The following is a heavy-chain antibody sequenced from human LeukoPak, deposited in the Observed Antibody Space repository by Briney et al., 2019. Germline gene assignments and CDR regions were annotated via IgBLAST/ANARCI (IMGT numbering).Heavy chain of an antibody. CDR1: GFTFSSYW. CDR2: INSDGSST. J-gene: IGHJ4*02. CDR3: ARVDHSSGWLFEGAWYFDY. D-gene: IGHD6-19*01. Sequence: GGSLRLSCAASGFTFSSYWMHWVRQAPGKGLGWVSRINSDGSSTSYADSVKGRFTISRDNAKDTLYLQMNSLRAEDTAVYYCARVDHSSGWLFEGAWYFDYWGQGTLVTVSS. V-gene: IGHV3-74*01.